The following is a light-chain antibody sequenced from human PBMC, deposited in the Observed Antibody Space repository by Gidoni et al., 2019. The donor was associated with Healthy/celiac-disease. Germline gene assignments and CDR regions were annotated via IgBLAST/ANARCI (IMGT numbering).Light chain of an antibody. CDR1: NIGSKN. Sequence: SYELTQPLSVSVALGQTARITCGGNNIGSKNVHWYQKKPGQAPVLVIYRDSNRPSGIPERFSGSNSGNTATLTISRAQAGDDADYYCQVWDSSTVVFGGGTKLTVL. J-gene: IGLJ2*01. CDR2: RDS. CDR3: QVWDSSTVV. V-gene: IGLV3-9*01.